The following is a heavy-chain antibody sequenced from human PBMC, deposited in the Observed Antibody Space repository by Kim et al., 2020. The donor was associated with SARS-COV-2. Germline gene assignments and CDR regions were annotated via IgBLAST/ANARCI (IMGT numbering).Heavy chain of an antibody. D-gene: IGHD5-12*01. V-gene: IGHV4-30-4*01. J-gene: IGHJ4*02. CDR3: ARDVSGYDLTDY. Sequence: SETLSLTCTVSGGSISSGDYYWSWIRQPPGKGLEWIGYIYYSGSTYYNPSLKSRVTISVDTSKNQFSLKLSSVTAADTAVYYCARDVSGYDLTDYWGQGTLVTVSS. CDR1: GGSISSGDYY. CDR2: IYYSGST.